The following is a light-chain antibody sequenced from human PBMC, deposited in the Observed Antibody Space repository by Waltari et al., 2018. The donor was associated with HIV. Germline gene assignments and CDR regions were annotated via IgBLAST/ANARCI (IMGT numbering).Light chain of an antibody. V-gene: IGKV3-15*01. J-gene: IGKJ1*01. CDR2: SAS. CDR1: QSVSTN. CDR3: QQYNNWPPWT. Sequence: EIVMTQSPATLSVSLGERATLSCRASQSVSTNLAWYQQKPGQVPRLLIYSASNRATDIPARFSGSGSGTDFTLTISSLQSEDFAVYYCQQYNNWPPWTFGQGTKVEIK.